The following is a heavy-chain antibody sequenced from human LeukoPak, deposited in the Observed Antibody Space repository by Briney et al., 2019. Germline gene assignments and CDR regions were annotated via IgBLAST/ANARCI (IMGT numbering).Heavy chain of an antibody. CDR2: IKQDGSEK. V-gene: IGHV3-7*01. J-gene: IGHJ3*02. D-gene: IGHD3-9*01. CDR1: GFTFSSYW. Sequence: GGSLRLSCAASGFTFSSYWMSWVRQAPGEGLEWVANIKQDGSEKYYVDSVKGRFTISRDNAKNSLYLQMNSLRAEDTAVYYCARGPYYDILTGYVGAFDIWGQGTMVTVSS. CDR3: ARGPYYDILTGYVGAFDI.